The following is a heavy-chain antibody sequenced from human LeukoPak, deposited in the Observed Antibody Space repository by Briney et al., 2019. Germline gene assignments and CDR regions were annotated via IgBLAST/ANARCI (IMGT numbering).Heavy chain of an antibody. J-gene: IGHJ4*02. Sequence: PSETLSLTCTVSGGSISAYYWSWIRQPPGKGLEWIGYIYSSGSSNYNPSLKSRVTISVDTSKNQFSLKLSSVTAADTAVYYCVRSGGYGSGISYWGQGTLVTVSS. CDR2: IYSSGSS. V-gene: IGHV4-59*01. D-gene: IGHD3-10*01. CDR1: GGSISAYY. CDR3: VRSGGYGSGISY.